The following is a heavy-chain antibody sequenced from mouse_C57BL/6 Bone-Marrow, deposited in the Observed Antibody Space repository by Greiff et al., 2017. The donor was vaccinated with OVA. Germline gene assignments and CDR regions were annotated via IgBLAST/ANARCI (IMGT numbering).Heavy chain of an antibody. CDR3: AKMNGSSPYYYAMDY. J-gene: IGHJ4*01. V-gene: IGHV2-5*01. CDR2: IWRGGST. Sequence: QVQLQQSGPGLVQLSQSLSITCTVSGFSLTSYGVHWVRQSPGKGLEWLGVIWRGGSTDYNAAFMSRLSITKDNSKSQVFFKMNSLQADDTAIYYCAKMNGSSPYYYAMDYWGQGTSVTVSS. D-gene: IGHD1-1*01. CDR1: GFSLTSYG.